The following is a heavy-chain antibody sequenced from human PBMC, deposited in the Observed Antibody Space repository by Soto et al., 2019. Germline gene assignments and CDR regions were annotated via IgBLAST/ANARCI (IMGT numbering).Heavy chain of an antibody. CDR3: ARPTYYYGSGSSEYYYYYGLDV. CDR1: GFPFSSYS. D-gene: IGHD3-10*01. V-gene: IGHV3-48*01. CDR2: ISSSGRTI. Sequence: GGSLSLSCAASGFPFSSYSMNWVRQAPGKGLEWVSYISSSGRTIYYADSVKGRFTISRDNAKNSLYLQMNSLRAEDTAVYYCARPTYYYGSGSSEYYYYYGLDVWGQGTTVTVSS. J-gene: IGHJ6*02.